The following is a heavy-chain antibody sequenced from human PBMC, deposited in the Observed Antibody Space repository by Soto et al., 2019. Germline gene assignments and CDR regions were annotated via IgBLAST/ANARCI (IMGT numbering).Heavy chain of an antibody. V-gene: IGHV3-23*01. CDR1: GFTFGSYA. CDR3: AKDPRPMEWFDP. Sequence: GGSLRLSCAASGFTFGSYAMSWVRQAPGKGLEWVSAISGSGGSTYYADSVKGRFTISRDNSKNTLYLQMNSLRAGDTAVYYCAKDPRPMEWFDPWGQGTLVTVSS. J-gene: IGHJ5*02. CDR2: ISGSGGST. D-gene: IGHD3-10*01.